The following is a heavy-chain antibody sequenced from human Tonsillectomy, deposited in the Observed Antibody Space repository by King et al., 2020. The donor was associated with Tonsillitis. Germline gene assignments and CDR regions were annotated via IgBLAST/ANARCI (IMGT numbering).Heavy chain of an antibody. CDR1: GGSISSSSYY. J-gene: IGHJ5*02. CDR2: IYYSGST. V-gene: IGHV4-39*01. Sequence: QLQESGPGLVKPSETLSLTCTVSGGSISSSSYYWGWIRQPPGKGLEWIGSIYYSGSTYYNPSLKSRVTISVDTSKNQFSLKLSSVTAADTAVYYCARHDGSYSGWFDPWGQGTLVTVSS. CDR3: ARHDGSYSGWFDP. D-gene: IGHD1-26*01.